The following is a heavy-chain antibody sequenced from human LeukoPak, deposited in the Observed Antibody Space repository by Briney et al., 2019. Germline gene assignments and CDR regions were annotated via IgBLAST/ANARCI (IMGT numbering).Heavy chain of an antibody. CDR3: AKDGSNFDFDY. CDR1: GFTFSNYN. J-gene: IGHJ4*02. CDR2: IWSDGSHK. V-gene: IGHV3-30*02. Sequence: PGGSLRLSCAASGFTFSNYNMHWVRQAPGKGLEWLALIWSDGSHKYYADSVKGRFTISRDNSKNTLDLQMNSLRGEDTAVYYCAKDGSNFDFDYWGQGTLVTVSS. D-gene: IGHD1-1*01.